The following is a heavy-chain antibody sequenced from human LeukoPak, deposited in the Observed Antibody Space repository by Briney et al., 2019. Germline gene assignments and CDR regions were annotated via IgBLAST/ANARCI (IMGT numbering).Heavy chain of an antibody. CDR1: GFTLGGHD. CDR3: VREARGYHYTYFDY. V-gene: IGHV3-13*01. D-gene: IGHD5-18*01. CDR2: VSAGHHA. J-gene: IGHJ4*02. Sequence: GGSLRLSCTASGFTLGGHDMHWLRQTTGDGLEGVAAVSAGHHAFYAGSVKGRFTVSREDAKNSLYLQMASLRAGDTAVYYCVREARGYHYTYFDYWGQGSLVTVSS.